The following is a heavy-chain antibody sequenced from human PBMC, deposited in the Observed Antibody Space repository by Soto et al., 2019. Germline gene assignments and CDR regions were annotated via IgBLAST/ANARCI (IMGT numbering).Heavy chain of an antibody. Sequence: SETLSLTCTVSGGSISSYYWSWIRQPPGKGLEWIGYIYYSGSTNYNPSLKSRVTISVDTSKNQFSLKLSSVTAADTAVYYCARERRYSSSWYGANWFDPWGQGTLVTVS. CDR3: ARERRYSSSWYGANWFDP. V-gene: IGHV4-59*01. CDR2: IYYSGST. J-gene: IGHJ5*02. D-gene: IGHD6-13*01. CDR1: GGSISSYY.